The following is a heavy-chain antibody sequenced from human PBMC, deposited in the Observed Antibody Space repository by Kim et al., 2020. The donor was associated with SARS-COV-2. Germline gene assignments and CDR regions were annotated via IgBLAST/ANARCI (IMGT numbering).Heavy chain of an antibody. CDR3: AEGGPPSAY. Sequence: SVKVSCKASGGTFSSYAISWVRQAPGQGLEWMGGIIPIFGTANYAQKFQGRVTITADESTSTAYMERGSCGSEDTAGDYCAEGGPPSAYWGQGTRVPV. V-gene: IGHV1-69*13. CDR2: IIPIFGTA. CDR1: GGTFSSYA. D-gene: IGHD3-16*01. J-gene: IGHJ4*02.